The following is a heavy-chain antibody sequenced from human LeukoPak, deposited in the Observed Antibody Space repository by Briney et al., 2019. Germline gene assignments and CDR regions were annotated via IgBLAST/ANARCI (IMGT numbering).Heavy chain of an antibody. CDR1: GGSISSGNYY. J-gene: IGHJ6*03. Sequence: SETLSLTCTVSGGSISSGNYYWSWIRQPAGKGLEWIGRIYTSGSTNYNPSLKSRVTISVDTSKNQFSLKLSSVTAADTAVYYCASSKVKVDYYYMDVWGKGTTVTVSS. D-gene: IGHD5-18*01. CDR2: IYTSGST. V-gene: IGHV4-61*02. CDR3: ASSKVKVDYYYMDV.